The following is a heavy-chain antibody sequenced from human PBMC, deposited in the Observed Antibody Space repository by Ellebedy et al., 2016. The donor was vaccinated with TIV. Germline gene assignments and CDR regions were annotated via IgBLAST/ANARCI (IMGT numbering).Heavy chain of an antibody. V-gene: IGHV3-23*01. D-gene: IGHD5-24*01. CDR2: INGPDFAT. CDR3: ARDRNYLNDVFDV. CDR1: GFIFSTYS. J-gene: IGHJ3*01. Sequence: GESLKISXAGSGFIFSTYSMNWVRQAPGKGLEWVSAINGPDFATWYADSVRGRFTISRDNSKNTVYLQMNSLRAEDTAIYYCARDRNYLNDVFDVWGQGTMVTVSS.